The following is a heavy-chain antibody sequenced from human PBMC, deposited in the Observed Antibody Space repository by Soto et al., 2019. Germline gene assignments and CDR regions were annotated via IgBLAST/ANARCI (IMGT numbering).Heavy chain of an antibody. CDR1: GFTFSKYS. CDR2: ISSSSSTI. Sequence: SLRLSCAAPGFTFSKYSMNWGRQAPGKGLEWVSYISSSSSTIYYADSVKGRFTISRDNAKNSLYLQMNSLRAEDTAVYYCAREGGAMATVLDYWGQGTLVTVSS. J-gene: IGHJ4*02. CDR3: AREGGAMATVLDY. V-gene: IGHV3-48*01. D-gene: IGHD3-16*01.